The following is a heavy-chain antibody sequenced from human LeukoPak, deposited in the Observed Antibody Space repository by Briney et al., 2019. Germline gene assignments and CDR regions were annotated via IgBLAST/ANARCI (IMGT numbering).Heavy chain of an antibody. Sequence: SDTLSLTCTVSGGSISSSSYYWGWIRQPPEKGLDGIGNINYSGSTYYNPSLKRRVTISVDTSKNQFSLKLSSVTAADTAVYYFARYCSGGSCYSFVGGAFDIWGQGTMVTVPS. D-gene: IGHD2-15*01. CDR2: INYSGST. CDR3: ARYCSGGSCYSFVGGAFDI. CDR1: GGSISSSSYY. J-gene: IGHJ3*02. V-gene: IGHV4-39*01.